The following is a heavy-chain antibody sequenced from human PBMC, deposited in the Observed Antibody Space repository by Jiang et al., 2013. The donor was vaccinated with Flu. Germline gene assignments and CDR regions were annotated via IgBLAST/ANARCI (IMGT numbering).Heavy chain of an antibody. J-gene: IGHJ4*02. D-gene: IGHD3-9*01. V-gene: IGHV3-30*01. CDR3: ARDKSRILTGYYHFDY. CDR2: ISYDGSNK. CDR1: GFTFSSYA. Sequence: GRSLRLSCAASGFTFSSYAMHWVRQAPGKGLEWVAVISYDGSNKYYADSVKGRFTISRDNSKNTLYLQMNSLRAEDTAVYYCARDKSRILTGYYHFDYWGQGTLVTVSS.